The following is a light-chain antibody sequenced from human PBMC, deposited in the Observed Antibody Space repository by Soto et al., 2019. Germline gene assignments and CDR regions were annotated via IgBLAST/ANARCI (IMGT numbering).Light chain of an antibody. V-gene: IGKV3-11*01. J-gene: IGKJ1*01. CDR2: DAS. CDR1: QSVSSY. CDR3: QQLTDWPPQWT. Sequence: EIVLTQSPATLSLSPGEIATLSCSSIQSVSSYLAWFQQKPGQAPRLLIFDASSRATGIPARFSGSGSGTDFTLTISSLEPEDFAVYYCQQLTDWPPQWTFGQGTKVDIK.